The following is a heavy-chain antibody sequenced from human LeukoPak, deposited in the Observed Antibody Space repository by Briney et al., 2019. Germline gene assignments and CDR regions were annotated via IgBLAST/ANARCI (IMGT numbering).Heavy chain of an antibody. V-gene: IGHV3-74*01. CDR1: GFTFSSYW. Sequence: GGSLRLSCAASGFTFSSYWTHWVRQAPGKGLVWVSRINSDGSSTSYADSVKGRFTISRDNAKNTLYLQMNSLRAEDTAVYYCARDPHDCSSTSCYNYWGQGTLVTVSS. D-gene: IGHD2-2*02. CDR3: ARDPHDCSSTSCYNY. J-gene: IGHJ4*02. CDR2: INSDGSST.